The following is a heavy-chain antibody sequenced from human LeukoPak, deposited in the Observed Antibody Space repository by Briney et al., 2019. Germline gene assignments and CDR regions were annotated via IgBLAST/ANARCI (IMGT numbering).Heavy chain of an antibody. CDR3: ARETTVTGSLSY. CDR2: MNPNSGNT. V-gene: IGHV1-8*03. CDR1: GYTFTSYD. D-gene: IGHD4-11*01. Sequence: ASVKVSCKASGYTFTSYDINWVRQATGQGLEWMGWMNPNSGNTGYAQKFQGRVTITRNTSISTAYMELSRLRSDDTAVYYCARETTVTGSLSYWGQGTLVTVSS. J-gene: IGHJ4*02.